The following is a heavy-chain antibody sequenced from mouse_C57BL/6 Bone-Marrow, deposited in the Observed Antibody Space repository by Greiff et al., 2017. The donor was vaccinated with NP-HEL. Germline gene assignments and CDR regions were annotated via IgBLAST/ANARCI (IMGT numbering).Heavy chain of an antibody. Sequence: EVQLQQSGPGLVKPSQSLSLTCSVTGYSITSGYYWNWIRQFPGNKLEWMGYISYDGSNNYNPSLKNRISITRDTSKNQFFLKLNSVTTEDTATYYGARFPYSNYAMDYWGQGTSVTVSS. D-gene: IGHD2-5*01. J-gene: IGHJ4*01. CDR1: GYSITSGYY. CDR2: ISYDGSN. V-gene: IGHV3-6*01. CDR3: ARFPYSNYAMDY.